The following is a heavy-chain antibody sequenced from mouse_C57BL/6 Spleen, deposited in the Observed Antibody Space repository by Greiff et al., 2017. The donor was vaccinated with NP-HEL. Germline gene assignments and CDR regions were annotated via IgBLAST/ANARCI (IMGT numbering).Heavy chain of an antibody. D-gene: IGHD4-1*01. CDR3: ARWDFDMLYAMDY. CDR2: IYPGGGYT. J-gene: IGHJ4*01. Sequence: QVQLQQSGAELVRPGTSVKMSCKASGYTFTNYWIGWAKQRPGHGLAWIGDIYPGGGYTNSNGKFKGKATLTAAKSSSTAYMQFSRLTSEDSAIYYCARWDFDMLYAMDYWGQGTSVTVSS. V-gene: IGHV1-63*01. CDR1: GYTFTNYW.